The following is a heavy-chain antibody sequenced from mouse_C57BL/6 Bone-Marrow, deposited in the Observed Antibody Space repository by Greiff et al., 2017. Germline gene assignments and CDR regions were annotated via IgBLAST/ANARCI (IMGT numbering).Heavy chain of an antibody. J-gene: IGHJ1*03. CDR1: GYTFTSYW. D-gene: IGHD1-1*01. V-gene: IGHV1-69*01. CDR3: ASTVWNYGSSDWYFDV. Sequence: QVQLQQPGAELVMPGASVKLSCKASGYTFTSYWMHWVQQRPGQGLEWIGEIDPSDSYTNYTQKFKGQSTLTVDKSSSTAYVQLSSLTSGDSAVYYGASTVWNYGSSDWYFDVWGTGTTVTVSS. CDR2: IDPSDSYT.